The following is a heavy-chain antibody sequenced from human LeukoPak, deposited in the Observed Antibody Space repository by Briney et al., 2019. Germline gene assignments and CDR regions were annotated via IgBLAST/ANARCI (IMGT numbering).Heavy chain of an antibody. J-gene: IGHJ4*02. Sequence: ASVKVSCKASGYTFTSYGNSWVRQAPGQGLEWMGWISAYNGNTNYAQKLQGRVTMTTDTSTSTAYMELRSLRSDDTAVYYCARGRDSMVRGVNLDYWGQGTLVTVSS. CDR1: GYTFTSYG. V-gene: IGHV1-18*01. D-gene: IGHD3-10*01. CDR2: ISAYNGNT. CDR3: ARGRDSMVRGVNLDY.